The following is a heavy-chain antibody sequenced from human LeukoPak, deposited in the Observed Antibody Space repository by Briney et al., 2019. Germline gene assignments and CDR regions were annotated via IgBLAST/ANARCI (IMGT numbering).Heavy chain of an antibody. D-gene: IGHD3-10*01. Sequence: SETLSLTCDVYGGSFSGYYWSWICQPPGKGLERIGEINHSGSTNYNPSLKSRVPISVDTAKNQFSLKLSSVTAADTAVYYCARGAGDGSGSSTTPFDYWGQGTLVTVSS. CDR3: ARGAGDGSGSSTTPFDY. CDR1: GGSFSGYY. CDR2: INHSGST. J-gene: IGHJ4*02. V-gene: IGHV4-34*01.